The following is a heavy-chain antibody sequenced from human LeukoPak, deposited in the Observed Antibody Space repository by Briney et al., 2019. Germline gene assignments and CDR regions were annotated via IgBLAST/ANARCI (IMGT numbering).Heavy chain of an antibody. CDR3: ARDRTYSLSSPD. D-gene: IGHD2-21*01. J-gene: IGHJ4*02. V-gene: IGHV1-2*06. CDR1: GYTFTGYY. Sequence: ASVKVSCKASGYTFTGYYMHWVRQAPGQGLEWMGRINPNSGGTNYAQKFQGRVTMTRDTSISTAYMELSRLRSDDTAVYYCARDRTYSLSSPDWGQGTLVTVSS. CDR2: INPNSGGT.